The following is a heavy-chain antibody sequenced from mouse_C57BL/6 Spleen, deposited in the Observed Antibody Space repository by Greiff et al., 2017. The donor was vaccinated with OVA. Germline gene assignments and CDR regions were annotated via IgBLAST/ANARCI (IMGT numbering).Heavy chain of an antibody. CDR2: ISSGGSDT. CDR3: AGVYGSSPYWYFDV. Sequence: EVQGVESGGDLVKPGGSLKLSCAASGFTFSSYGMSWVRQTPDKRLEWVATISSGGSDTYYPDSVKGRFTISRDNAKNTLYLQMSSLKSEDTAMYYCAGVYGSSPYWYFDVWGTGTTVTVSS. CDR1: GFTFSSYG. J-gene: IGHJ1*03. D-gene: IGHD1-1*01. V-gene: IGHV5-6*01.